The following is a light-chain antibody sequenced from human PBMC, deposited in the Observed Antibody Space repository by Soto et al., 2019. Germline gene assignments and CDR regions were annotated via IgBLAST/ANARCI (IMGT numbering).Light chain of an antibody. CDR1: QSISRE. J-gene: IGKJ2*01. CDR2: GAS. Sequence: EIVMTQSPATLSVSPGESATLSCRASQSISRELAWYQQKPGQPPRLIIYGASTRATGVPARFTGSGSGSDFTLTISGLQSEDFAVYYCQQCHNWPLTFGQGTRLEI. CDR3: QQCHNWPLT. V-gene: IGKV3-15*01.